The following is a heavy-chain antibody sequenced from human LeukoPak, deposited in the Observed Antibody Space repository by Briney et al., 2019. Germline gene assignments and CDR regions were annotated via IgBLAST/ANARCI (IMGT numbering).Heavy chain of an antibody. J-gene: IGHJ4*02. Sequence: ASVKVSCKASGYTFASYDINWVRQATGQGLEWMGWMNPNSGNTGYAQKFQGRVTMTRNTSISTAYMELSSLRSEDTAVYYCARVPAAAGTSDFDYWGQGTLVTVSS. D-gene: IGHD6-13*01. CDR1: GYTFASYD. CDR2: MNPNSGNT. V-gene: IGHV1-8*01. CDR3: ARVPAAAGTSDFDY.